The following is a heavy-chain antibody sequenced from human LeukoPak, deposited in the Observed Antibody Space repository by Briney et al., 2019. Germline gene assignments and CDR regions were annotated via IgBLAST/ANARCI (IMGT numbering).Heavy chain of an antibody. V-gene: IGHV3-74*01. D-gene: IGHD4-17*01. CDR3: AKDFIARGHGDYPDY. CDR2: INSDGSST. CDR1: GFTFSSYW. Sequence: PGGSLRLSCAASGFTFSSYWMHWVRQAPGKGLVWVSRINSDGSSTSYADFVKGRFTISKDNAKNTLYLQMNSLRAEDTAVYYCAKDFIARGHGDYPDYWGQGTLVTVSS. J-gene: IGHJ4*02.